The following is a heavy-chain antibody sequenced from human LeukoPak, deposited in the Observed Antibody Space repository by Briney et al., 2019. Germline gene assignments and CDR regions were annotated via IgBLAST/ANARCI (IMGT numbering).Heavy chain of an antibody. J-gene: IGHJ4*02. D-gene: IGHD1-26*01. Sequence: SETLSLTCTVSGGSISSYYWSWIRQPPGKGLEWIAYVSYSGNDKYNPSLKSRVTISGDTSKSQFSLRLSSVTAADTAVYYCARQNGGRVFAFDFWGQGTLVTVSS. V-gene: IGHV4-59*08. CDR1: GGSISSYY. CDR2: VSYSGND. CDR3: ARQNGGRVFAFDF.